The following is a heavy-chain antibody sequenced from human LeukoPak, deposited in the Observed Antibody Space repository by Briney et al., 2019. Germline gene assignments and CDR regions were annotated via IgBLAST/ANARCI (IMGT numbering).Heavy chain of an antibody. V-gene: IGHV3-21*01. CDR2: ITGSSSLI. D-gene: IGHD2-21*02. J-gene: IGHJ5*02. Sequence: GGSLRLSCAASGFTFSHYSMNWVRQAPGKGLEWVSSITGSSSLIHYADSVKGRFTISRDNAKNSLYLQMNSLRADDTALYYCARTAFCDGDHVHWFDPWGQGTLVTVSS. CDR3: ARTAFCDGDHVHWFDP. CDR1: GFTFSHYS.